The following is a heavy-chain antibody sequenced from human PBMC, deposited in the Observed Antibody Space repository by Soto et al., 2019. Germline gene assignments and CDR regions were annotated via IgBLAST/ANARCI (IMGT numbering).Heavy chain of an antibody. Sequence: QVQLVQSGAEVKKPGSSVKVSCKASGGTFSSYTISWVRQAPGQGLEWMGGVIPIFGTANYAQMFQGRVTITADESTRTGYMELSSLRSGDTAVYYCARDSRHVYGDYGIDYWGHGTLVTVSS. CDR3: ARDSRHVYGDYGIDY. CDR1: GGTFSSYT. CDR2: VIPIFGTA. D-gene: IGHD4-17*01. V-gene: IGHV1-69*12. J-gene: IGHJ4*01.